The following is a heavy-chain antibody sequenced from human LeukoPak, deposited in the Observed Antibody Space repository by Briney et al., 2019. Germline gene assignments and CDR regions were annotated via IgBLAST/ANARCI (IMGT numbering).Heavy chain of an antibody. CDR3: ARGVVTDDYYMDV. V-gene: IGHV4-61*02. J-gene: IGHJ6*03. Sequence: PSQTLSLTCTVSGGSISSGRYYWTWIRQPAGKGLEWIGRLYTNDNTNYNPSLESRVSISVDTSKSQFYLQLTSVTAADTAVYFCARGVVTDDYYMDVWGKGTRVIVSS. D-gene: IGHD2-21*02. CDR2: LYTNDNT. CDR1: GGSISSGRYY.